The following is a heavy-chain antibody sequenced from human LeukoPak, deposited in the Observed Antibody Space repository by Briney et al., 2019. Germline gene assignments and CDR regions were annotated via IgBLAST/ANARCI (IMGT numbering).Heavy chain of an antibody. J-gene: IGHJ4*02. CDR3: ARTSSGYYQGPLDY. Sequence: PGGSLRLSCAASGFTFSIHTIHWVRQAPGKGLEYVSGISSNGGSTYYANSVKGRFTISRDNSKNTLYLQMGSLRPEDMAVYYCARTSSGYYQGPLDYWGQGTRVTVSS. V-gene: IGHV3-64*01. D-gene: IGHD3-22*01. CDR2: ISSNGGST. CDR1: GFTFSIHT.